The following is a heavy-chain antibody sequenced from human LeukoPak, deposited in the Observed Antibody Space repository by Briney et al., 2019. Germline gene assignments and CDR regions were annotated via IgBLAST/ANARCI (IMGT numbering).Heavy chain of an antibody. CDR1: GGSISSGGYY. Sequence: SETLSLTCTVSGGSISSGGYYWAWIRQHPGRGLEWIGYIYYTGGTHYNPSLKSRLTISVDTSENHFSLKLSSVTAADTAIYFCARAPGAFDIWGQGTMVTVSS. CDR3: ARAPGAFDI. V-gene: IGHV4-31*03. J-gene: IGHJ3*02. CDR2: IYYTGGT.